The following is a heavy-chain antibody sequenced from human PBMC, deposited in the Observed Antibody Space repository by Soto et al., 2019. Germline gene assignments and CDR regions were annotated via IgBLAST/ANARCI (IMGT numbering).Heavy chain of an antibody. J-gene: IGHJ4*02. CDR1: GFIFSGSA. Sequence: EVQLVESGGGLVQPGGSLKLSCAASGFIFSGSAVHWVRQASGKGLEWVGRILSKAGNYATAYPASMKGRFTISRDDSENTAFLQMNSLKTEDTAVYYCIRGGSPYYYDYWGQGTLVAVSP. CDR3: IRGGSPYYYDY. V-gene: IGHV3-73*01. CDR2: ILSKAGNYAT.